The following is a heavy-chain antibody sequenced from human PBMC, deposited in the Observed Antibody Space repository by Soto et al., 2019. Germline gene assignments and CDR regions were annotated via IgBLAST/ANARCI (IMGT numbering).Heavy chain of an antibody. V-gene: IGHV3-21*01. CDR3: AREDYSNFDY. D-gene: IGHD4-4*01. J-gene: IGHJ4*02. Sequence: SGGSLRLSCAASGFTFSSYSMNWVRQAPGKGLEWVSSISSSSSYIYSADSVKGRFTISRDNAKNSLYLQMNSLRAEDTAVYYCAREDYSNFDYWGQGTLVTVSS. CDR2: ISSSSSYI. CDR1: GFTFSSYS.